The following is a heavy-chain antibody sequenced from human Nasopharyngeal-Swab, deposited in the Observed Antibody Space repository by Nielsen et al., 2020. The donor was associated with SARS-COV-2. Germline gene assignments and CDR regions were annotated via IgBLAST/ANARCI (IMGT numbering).Heavy chain of an antibody. CDR2: ISAYNGNT. J-gene: IGHJ6*02. Sequence: ASVKVSCKASGYTFTRSGLRWVRPSPGQGLEWMGWISAYNGNTNYAQKLQGRVTMTTDTSTSTAYMELRSLRSDDTAVYYCAREKQARLNDYYYYGMDVWGQGTTVTVSS. CDR1: GYTFTRSG. V-gene: IGHV1-18*01. CDR3: AREKQARLNDYYYYGMDV. D-gene: IGHD6-6*01.